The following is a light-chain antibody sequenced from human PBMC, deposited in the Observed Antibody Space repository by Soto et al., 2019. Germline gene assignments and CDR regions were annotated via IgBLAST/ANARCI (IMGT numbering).Light chain of an antibody. J-gene: IGKJ1*01. CDR1: QSVGNY. V-gene: IGKV3-11*01. CDR2: DVF. Sequence: EIVLTQSPATLSLSPGERATLSCRASQSVGNYLAWYQQKPGQAPRLLIYDVFDRATGIPARLSGSGSGTDFTLTISSLEPEDFAVYYCLQRSVWPWTFGQGTRLEVK. CDR3: LQRSVWPWT.